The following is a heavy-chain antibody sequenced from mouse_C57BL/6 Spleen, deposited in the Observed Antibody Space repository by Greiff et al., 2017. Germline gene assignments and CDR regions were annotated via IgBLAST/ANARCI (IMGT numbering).Heavy chain of an antibody. D-gene: IGHD1-1*01. CDR1: GYSFTGYF. CDR3: ARWYYGSSLYAMDY. CDR2: INPYNGDT. Sequence: VQLQQSGPELVKPGASVKISCKASGYSFTGYFMNWVMQSHGKSLEWIGRINPYNGDTFYNQKFKGKATLTVDKSSSTAHMELRRLTSEDSAVYYCARWYYGSSLYAMDYWGQGTSVTVSS. V-gene: IGHV1-20*01. J-gene: IGHJ4*01.